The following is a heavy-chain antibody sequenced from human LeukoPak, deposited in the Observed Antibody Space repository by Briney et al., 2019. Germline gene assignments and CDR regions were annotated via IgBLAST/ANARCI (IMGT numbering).Heavy chain of an antibody. D-gene: IGHD3-3*01. Sequence: PGGSLRLSCAASGFTFSDYYMSWIRQAPGKGLEWVSYISSSSSYTNYADSVKGRFTISRDNAKNSLYLQMNSLKAEDTAVYYCARGREWFSRDLDYWGQGTLVTVSS. CDR1: GFTFSDYY. J-gene: IGHJ4*02. V-gene: IGHV3-11*06. CDR2: ISSSSSYT. CDR3: ARGREWFSRDLDY.